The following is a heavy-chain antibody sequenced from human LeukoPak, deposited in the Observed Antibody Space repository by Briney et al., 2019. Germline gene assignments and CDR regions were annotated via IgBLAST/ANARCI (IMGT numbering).Heavy chain of an antibody. V-gene: IGHV3-21*01. Sequence: KAGGSLRLSCAASGFTFSGYSMNWVRQAPGKGLEWVSSISSSSSYIYYADSVKGRFTISRDNAKNSLYLQMNSLRAEDTAVYYCARDPDDYGDPQVSYNWFDPWGQGTLVTVSS. CDR3: ARDPDDYGDPQVSYNWFDP. CDR1: GFTFSGYS. J-gene: IGHJ5*02. CDR2: ISSSSSYI. D-gene: IGHD4-17*01.